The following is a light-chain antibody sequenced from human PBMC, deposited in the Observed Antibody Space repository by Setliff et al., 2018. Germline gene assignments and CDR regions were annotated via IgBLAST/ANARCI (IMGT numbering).Light chain of an antibody. Sequence: QSALAQPASVSGSPGQSITISCTGTSSDVGDYKYVSWYQQLPGKAPKLIIFEVSNWPSGIPNRFSGSKSGNTASLSISGLQAEDEADYYCSSYTSLSTRVFGTGTKVTVL. CDR2: EVS. V-gene: IGLV2-14*01. CDR3: SSYTSLSTRV. J-gene: IGLJ1*01. CDR1: SSDVGDYKY.